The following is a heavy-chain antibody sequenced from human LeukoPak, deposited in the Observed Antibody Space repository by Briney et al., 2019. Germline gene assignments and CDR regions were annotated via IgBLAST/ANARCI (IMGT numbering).Heavy chain of an antibody. V-gene: IGHV4-4*07. D-gene: IGHD3-3*01. J-gene: IGHJ6*03. Sequence: KPSETLSLTCAVYGGSFRGYYWSWIRQPAGKGLEWIGRIYTSGSTNYNPSLKSRVTMSVDTSKNQFSLKLSSVTAADTAVYYCARDTRAYYDFWSGFLGPSYYMDVWGKGTTVTVSS. CDR3: ARDTRAYYDFWSGFLGPSYYMDV. CDR2: IYTSGST. CDR1: GGSFRGYY.